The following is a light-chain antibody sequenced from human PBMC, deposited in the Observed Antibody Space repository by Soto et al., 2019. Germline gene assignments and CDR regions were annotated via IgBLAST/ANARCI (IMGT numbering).Light chain of an antibody. CDR1: QTISSW. CDR3: QQYNSYPWT. CDR2: DAS. J-gene: IGKJ1*01. Sequence: DIQMTQSPSTLSGSVGDGVTITCRASQTISSWLAWYQQKPWKAPKLLIYDASSLESGVPSRFSGSGSGTEFTLTITSLQPDDFATYYCQQYNSYPWTFGQGTKVDI. V-gene: IGKV1-5*01.